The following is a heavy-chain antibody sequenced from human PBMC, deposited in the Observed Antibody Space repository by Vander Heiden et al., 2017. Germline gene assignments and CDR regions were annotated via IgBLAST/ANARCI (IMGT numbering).Heavy chain of an antibody. D-gene: IGHD6-6*01. Sequence: QVQLQLWGAGLLKPSATLSLTCAVYGGSFSVYSWSWIRQPPGKGREWIGEINHSGSTNYNPSLKSRVTISVDTSKNQFSLKLSSVTAADTAVYYCARGQLVFDPWGQGTLVTVSS. J-gene: IGHJ5*02. CDR3: ARGQLVFDP. V-gene: IGHV4-34*01. CDR2: INHSGST. CDR1: GGSFSVYS.